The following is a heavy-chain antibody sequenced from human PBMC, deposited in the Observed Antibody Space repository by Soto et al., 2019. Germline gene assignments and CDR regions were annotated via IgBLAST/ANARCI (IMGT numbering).Heavy chain of an antibody. D-gene: IGHD1-26*01. Sequence: GGSVRLSCAACGFTVSSYGMHWVRQAPGKGLEWVAVISHDGSVTYYSESVKGRFTMSRDDSKETLFLQMSSLRSEDTAIYYCAKDEYWESHFYYFMDLWGRGTTVTVSS. CDR1: GFTVSSYG. CDR2: ISHDGSVT. V-gene: IGHV3-30*18. J-gene: IGHJ6*03. CDR3: AKDEYWESHFYYFMDL.